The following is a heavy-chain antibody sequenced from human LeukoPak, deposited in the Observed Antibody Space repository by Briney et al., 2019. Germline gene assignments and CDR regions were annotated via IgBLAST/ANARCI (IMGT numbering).Heavy chain of an antibody. D-gene: IGHD2-8*02. CDR2: ISNSGST. J-gene: IGHJ4*02. V-gene: IGHV3-23*01. CDR3: AKEDSAFVPEVVFDY. CDR1: GFTFSSYA. Sequence: GGSLRLSCAASGFTFSSYAMSWVRQAPGKGLEWVSGISNSGSTYYADSVKGRFTISRDNSKNTLYLQMNSLRAEDTAVYYCAKEDSAFVPEVVFDYWGQGTLVTVSS.